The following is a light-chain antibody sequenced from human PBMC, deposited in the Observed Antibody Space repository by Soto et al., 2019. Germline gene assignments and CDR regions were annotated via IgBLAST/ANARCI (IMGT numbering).Light chain of an antibody. Sequence: EIVMTQSPVILSVSPGERATLSCRASQNININLAWYQQRPGQAPRVLIYGASSRASDVTDRFSGSGSGTDVTLTINRLEPDDFAFYYCQQYKDWPPLTLGGGTRVDMK. CDR2: GAS. CDR1: QNININ. J-gene: IGKJ4*01. V-gene: IGKV3D-15*01. CDR3: QQYKDWPPLT.